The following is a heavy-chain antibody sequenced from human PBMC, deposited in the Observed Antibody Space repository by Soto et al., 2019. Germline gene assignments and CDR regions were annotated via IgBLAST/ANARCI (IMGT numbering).Heavy chain of an antibody. J-gene: IGHJ4*02. Sequence: GSLRLSCAASGFTFSSYAMHWVRQAPGKGLEYVSAISSNGGSTYYANSVKGRFTISRDNSKNTLYLQMGSLRAEDMAVYYCARDNSSSRYFDYWGQGTLVTVSS. CDR2: ISSNGGST. D-gene: IGHD6-6*01. CDR3: ARDNSSSRYFDY. V-gene: IGHV3-64*01. CDR1: GFTFSSYA.